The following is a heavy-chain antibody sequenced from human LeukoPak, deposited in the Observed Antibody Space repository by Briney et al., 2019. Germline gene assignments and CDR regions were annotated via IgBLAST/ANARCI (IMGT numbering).Heavy chain of an antibody. J-gene: IGHJ5*02. D-gene: IGHD5-18*01. Sequence: SETLSLTCTVSGGSIRSYYWSWIRQPPGKGLEWIGYIYYSGSTNYNPSLKSRVTISVDTSKNQFSLKLSSVTAADTAVYYCARHGFGIYSYGSNWFDPWGQGTLVTVSS. V-gene: IGHV4-59*08. CDR1: GGSIRSYY. CDR3: ARHGFGIYSYGSNWFDP. CDR2: IYYSGST.